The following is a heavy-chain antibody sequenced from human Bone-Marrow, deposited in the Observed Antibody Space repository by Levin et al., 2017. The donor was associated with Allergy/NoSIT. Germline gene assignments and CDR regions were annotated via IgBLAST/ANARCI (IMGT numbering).Heavy chain of an antibody. D-gene: IGHD6-19*01. CDR1: GFIFSSFA. Sequence: GGSLRLSCEASGFIFSSFAMHWVRQAPGKGLEWVALISYDGSNTYYTDSVKGRFTISRDNSKNRLYVQMNSLTPEDTALYYCAREVGSGGQYLDYWGQGTLVTVSS. J-gene: IGHJ4*02. V-gene: IGHV3-30-3*01. CDR3: AREVGSGGQYLDY. CDR2: ISYDGSNT.